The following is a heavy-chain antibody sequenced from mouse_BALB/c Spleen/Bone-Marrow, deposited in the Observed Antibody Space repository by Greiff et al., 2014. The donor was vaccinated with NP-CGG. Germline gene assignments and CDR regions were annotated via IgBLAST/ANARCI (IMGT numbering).Heavy chain of an antibody. CDR3: ARFSQLGLLAY. V-gene: IGHV1-55*01. J-gene: IGHJ3*01. D-gene: IGHD3-1*01. CDR2: IYPGSGST. CDR1: GYNFTSYW. Sequence: QVHVKQSGAELVKLGTSVKLSCKASGYNFTSYWINWVKLRPGQGLEWIGDIYPGSGSTNYNEKFKSKATLTVDTSSSTAYMQLSSLASEDSALYYCARFSQLGLLAYWGQGTLVTVSA.